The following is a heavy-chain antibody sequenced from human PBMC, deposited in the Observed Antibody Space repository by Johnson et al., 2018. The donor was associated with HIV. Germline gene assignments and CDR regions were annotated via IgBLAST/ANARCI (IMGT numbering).Heavy chain of an antibody. J-gene: IGHJ3*02. CDR2: ISYDGSNK. CDR3: ARARDRSSSRDALDI. Sequence: VQLVESGGGVVQPGRSLRLSCAASGFTFSSYAMHWVRQAPGKGLEWVAVISYDGSNKYYADPVKGRFHISRDNSKNTLYLQMNSLRAEDTAVSYCARARDRSSSRDALDIWGQGTMVTVSS. V-gene: IGHV3-30-3*01. D-gene: IGHD6-13*01. CDR1: GFTFSSYA.